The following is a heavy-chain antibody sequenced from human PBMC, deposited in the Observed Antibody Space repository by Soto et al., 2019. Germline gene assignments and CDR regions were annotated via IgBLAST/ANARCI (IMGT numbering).Heavy chain of an antibody. Sequence: GGSMRRSCAASGFTFSSYAMKWVRHAPGKGLEWVSLIGESGTPTYYADSVKGRFTISRDNSGNTLFLEMYSLRAEDTAVYYCARYIPGVRYYGMDVWGQGTTVTSP. D-gene: IGHD2-2*01. CDR3: ARYIPGVRYYGMDV. V-gene: IGHV3-23*01. CDR2: IGESGTPT. CDR1: GFTFSSYA. J-gene: IGHJ6*02.